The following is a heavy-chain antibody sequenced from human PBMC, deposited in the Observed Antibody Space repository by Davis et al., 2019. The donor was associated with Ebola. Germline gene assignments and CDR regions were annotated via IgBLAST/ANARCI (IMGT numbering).Heavy chain of an antibody. CDR1: GYTFTYRY. V-gene: IGHV1-45*02. CDR3: ASYDYGDHDY. CDR2: ITPFNGNT. Sequence: AASVKVSCKASGYTFTYRYLHWVRQAPGQALEWMGWITPFNGNTNYAQKFQDRVTMTRDTSTSTVYMELSSLRSEDTAVYYCASYDYGDHDYWGQGTLVTVSS. D-gene: IGHD4-17*01. J-gene: IGHJ4*02.